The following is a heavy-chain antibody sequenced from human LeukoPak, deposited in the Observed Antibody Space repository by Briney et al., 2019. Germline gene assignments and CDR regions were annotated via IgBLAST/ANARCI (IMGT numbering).Heavy chain of an antibody. Sequence: GGSLRLSCAASGLTLSDYWVHWVGQAPGKGLVWVSRINTNGGRTDYADSVKGRFTISRDNAKNTVSLRMNSLRAEDTAVYYCARSFSGSREYWGQGTRVTVSS. D-gene: IGHD5-24*01. V-gene: IGHV3-74*01. CDR2: INTNGGRT. CDR1: GLTLSDYW. CDR3: ARSFSGSREY. J-gene: IGHJ4*02.